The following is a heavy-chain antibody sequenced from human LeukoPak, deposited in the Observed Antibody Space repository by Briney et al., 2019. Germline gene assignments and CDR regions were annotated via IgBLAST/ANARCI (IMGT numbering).Heavy chain of an antibody. V-gene: IGHV1-46*01. CDR1: GYTFTSYY. D-gene: IGHD6-6*01. J-gene: IGHJ3*02. CDR2: INPSGGST. Sequence: GASVKVSCKASGYTFTSYYMHWVRQAPGQGLEWMGIINPSGGSTSYAQKFQGRVTITTDESTSTAYMELSSLRSEDTAVYYCARSSSRPEVRGAFDIWGQGTMVTVSS. CDR3: ARSSSRPEVRGAFDI.